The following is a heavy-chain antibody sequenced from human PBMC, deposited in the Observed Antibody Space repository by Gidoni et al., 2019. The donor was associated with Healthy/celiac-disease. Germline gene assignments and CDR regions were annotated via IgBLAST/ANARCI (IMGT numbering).Heavy chain of an antibody. D-gene: IGHD4-17*01. CDR2: IYWNDDK. CDR3: AHSHYAVTTGGWYFDL. CDR1: GFSLSTSGVG. Sequence: QITLKESGPTLVKPTQTLTLTCTFSGFSLSTSGVGVGWIRQPPGKALELLALIYWNDDKRYSPSLKSRLTITKDTSKNQVVLTMTNMDPVDTATYYCAHSHYAVTTGGWYFDLWGRGTLVTVSS. J-gene: IGHJ2*01. V-gene: IGHV2-5*01.